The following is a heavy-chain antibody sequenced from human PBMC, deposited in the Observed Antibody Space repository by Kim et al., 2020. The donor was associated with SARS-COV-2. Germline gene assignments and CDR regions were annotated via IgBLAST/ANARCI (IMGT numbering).Heavy chain of an antibody. CDR1: GGSFSGYY. D-gene: IGHD2-2*02. Sequence: SETLSLTCAVYGGSFSGYYWSWIRQPPGKGLEWIGEINHSGSTNYNPSLKSRVTISVDTSKNQFSLKLSSVTAADTAVYYCARYIVVVPAAIDSDAFDIWGQGTMVTVSS. J-gene: IGHJ3*02. V-gene: IGHV4-34*01. CDR3: ARYIVVVPAAIDSDAFDI. CDR2: INHSGST.